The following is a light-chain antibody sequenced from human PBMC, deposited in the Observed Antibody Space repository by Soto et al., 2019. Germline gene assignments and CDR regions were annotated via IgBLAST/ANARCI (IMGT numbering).Light chain of an antibody. J-gene: IGLJ1*01. CDR1: SSNIGAGYD. CDR2: ANN. CDR3: QSYDSSMSGYV. V-gene: IGLV1-40*01. Sequence: QSVLTQPPSVSGAPGQRVTICCTGSSSNIGAGYDVHWYQQLPGTGPKLLIYANNNRPSGVPDRFSGSKSGTSASLAITGLRAEDEADYYCQSYDSSMSGYVFGTGTKVTVL.